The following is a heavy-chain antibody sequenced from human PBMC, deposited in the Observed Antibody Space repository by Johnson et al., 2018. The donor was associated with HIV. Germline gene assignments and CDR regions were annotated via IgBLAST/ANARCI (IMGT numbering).Heavy chain of an antibody. CDR2: IYSGDTT. D-gene: IGHD1-7*01. CDR3: ARGISNWNYFDDDAFDI. CDR1: GFTFDDYA. V-gene: IGHV3-66*01. J-gene: IGHJ3*02. Sequence: VQLVESGGGLVQPGRSLRLSCAASGFTFDDYAMHWVRQAPGKGLEWVSVIYSGDTTYYADSVKGRFTISRDTSKNTLYLQMNSLRAEDTAVYYCARGISNWNYFDDDAFDIWGQGTMVTVSS.